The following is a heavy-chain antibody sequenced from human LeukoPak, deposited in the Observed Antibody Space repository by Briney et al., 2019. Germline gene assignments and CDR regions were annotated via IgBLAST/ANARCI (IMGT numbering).Heavy chain of an antibody. D-gene: IGHD6-6*01. CDR2: INWNGGST. J-gene: IGHJ6*03. V-gene: IGHV3-20*04. CDR1: GFTFDDYG. Sequence: GGSLRLSCAASGFTFDDYGMSWVRQAPGKGLEWVSGINWNGGSTGYADSVKGRFTISRDNAKNSLYLQMNSLRAEDTALYYCARDSYSSSSLVGYYYYYMDVWGEGTTVTVSS. CDR3: ARDSYSSSSLVGYYYYYMDV.